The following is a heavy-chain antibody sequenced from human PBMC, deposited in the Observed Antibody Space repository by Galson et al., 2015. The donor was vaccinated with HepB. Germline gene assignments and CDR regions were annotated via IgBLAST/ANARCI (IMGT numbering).Heavy chain of an antibody. J-gene: IGHJ4*02. V-gene: IGHV3-23*01. D-gene: IGHD1-26*01. CDR1: GFTFSSYA. CDR2: ISGSGGST. Sequence: SLRLSCAASGFTFSSYAMSWVRQAPGKGLEWVSAISGSGGSTYYADSVKGRFTISRDNSKNTLYLQMNSLRAEDTAVYYCAKPTKRREGWELGVFDYWGQGTLVTVSS. CDR3: AKPTKRREGWELGVFDY.